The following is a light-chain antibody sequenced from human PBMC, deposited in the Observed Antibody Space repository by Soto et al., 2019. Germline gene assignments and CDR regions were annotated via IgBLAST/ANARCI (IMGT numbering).Light chain of an antibody. Sequence: QSVPTQPASVSGTPGQSISVSCTGTSNDIGGYNYVSWYQQHPGSAPKLIIFEVTKRPSGVSDRFSGSKSGNTACLTISGLQAEDEADYYCSSYTSSSTRDVFGTGTKVTVL. CDR3: SSYTSSSTRDV. CDR1: SNDIGGYNY. V-gene: IGLV2-14*01. J-gene: IGLJ1*01. CDR2: EVT.